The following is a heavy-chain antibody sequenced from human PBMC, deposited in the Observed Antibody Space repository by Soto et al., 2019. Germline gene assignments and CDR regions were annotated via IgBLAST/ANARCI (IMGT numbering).Heavy chain of an antibody. CDR1: GYSFTSYW. J-gene: IGHJ6*03. CDR2: IYPGDSDT. D-gene: IGHD2-2*01. CDR3: ARHILGYCSSTSCRDYYYYYMDV. Sequence: LGESLKISCKGSGYSFTSYWIGWVRQMPGKGLEWMGIIYPGDSDTRYSPSFQGQVTISADKSISTAYLQWSSLKASDTAMYYCARHILGYCSSTSCRDYYYYYMDVWGKGTTVTVSS. V-gene: IGHV5-51*01.